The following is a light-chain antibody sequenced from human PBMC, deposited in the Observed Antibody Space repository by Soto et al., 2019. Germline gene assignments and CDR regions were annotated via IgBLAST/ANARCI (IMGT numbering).Light chain of an antibody. Sequence: QSALTQPASVSGSPGQSITIACTGTSSDIGGYNFVSWYQQHPGKAPKLLIYDVGNRPSGVSSRFSGSKSGNTASLTISGLQAEDEAHYYCNSYRTVSTYVFGTGTKLTAL. CDR1: SSDIGGYNF. CDR3: NSYRTVSTYV. J-gene: IGLJ1*01. CDR2: DVG. V-gene: IGLV2-14*01.